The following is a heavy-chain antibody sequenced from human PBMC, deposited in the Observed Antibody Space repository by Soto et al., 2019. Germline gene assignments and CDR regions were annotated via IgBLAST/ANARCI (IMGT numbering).Heavy chain of an antibody. J-gene: IGHJ5*02. CDR1: GGSISSYY. CDR2: IYYSGST. Sequence: QVQLQESGPGLVKPSETLSLTCTVSGGSISSYYWSWIRQPPGKGLEWIGYIYYSGSTNYNPSLKSRVTISVDTSKNQFSLKLSSVTAADTAVYYCARSYYYDSSGYYSHVNWFDPWGQGTLVTVSS. V-gene: IGHV4-59*01. CDR3: ARSYYYDSSGYYSHVNWFDP. D-gene: IGHD3-22*01.